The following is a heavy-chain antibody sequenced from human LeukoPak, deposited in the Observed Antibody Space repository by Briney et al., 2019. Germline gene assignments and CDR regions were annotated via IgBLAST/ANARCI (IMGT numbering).Heavy chain of an antibody. CDR3: ARDLLAAPSNPSGFDP. J-gene: IGHJ5*02. V-gene: IGHV6-1*01. CDR2: TYYRSKWYN. CDR1: GDSVSSNSAA. D-gene: IGHD6-6*01. Sequence: SQTLSLTCAISGDSVSSNSAAWNWIRQSPSRGLEWLGRTYYRSKWYNDYAVSVKSRITINPDTSKNQFSLQLNSVTPEDTAVYYCARDLLAAPSNPSGFDPWGQGTLVTVSS.